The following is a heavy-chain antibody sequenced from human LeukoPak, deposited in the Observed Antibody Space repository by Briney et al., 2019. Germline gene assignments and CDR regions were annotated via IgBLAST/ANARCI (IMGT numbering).Heavy chain of an antibody. D-gene: IGHD4-17*01. CDR3: TRYGDRDAFDM. Sequence: GGSLRLSCAASGFTFSGSAMHWVRQASGKGLEWVGRIRSKANSYATAYAASVKGRFTICRDDSKNTAYLQMNSLKTEDTAVYYCTRYGDRDAFDMWGQGTMVTVSP. V-gene: IGHV3-73*01. CDR2: IRSKANSYAT. J-gene: IGHJ3*02. CDR1: GFTFSGSA.